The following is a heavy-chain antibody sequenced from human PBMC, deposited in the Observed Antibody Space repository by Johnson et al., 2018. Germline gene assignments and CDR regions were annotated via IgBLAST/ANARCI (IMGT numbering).Heavy chain of an antibody. CDR1: GASVNSSNYF. D-gene: IGHD3-16*01. Sequence: QVQLQESGPGLVKSSQSLSLTCTVSGASVNSSNYFWTWIRQHPGKGLEWVGCIYYTGNTYYNPSLKSRLTKSLGTSKDQFSLSLNSVTAADTAIYYWATEERMSAVSWGYYYYGLEVWGQGTTVLVSS. J-gene: IGHJ6*02. CDR3: ATEERMSAVSWGYYYYGLEV. V-gene: IGHV4-31*03. CDR2: IYYTGNT.